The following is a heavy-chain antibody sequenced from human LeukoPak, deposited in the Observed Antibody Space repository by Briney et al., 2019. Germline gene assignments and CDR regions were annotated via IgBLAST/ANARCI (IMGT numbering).Heavy chain of an antibody. J-gene: IGHJ4*02. CDR2: INHSGST. Sequence: SETLSLTCAVYGGSFSGYYWSWIRQPPGKGLEWIGEINHSGSTNYNPSLKSRVTISVDTSKNQFSLKLSSVTAADTAVYYCARHFRSGSYHYWGQGTLVTVSS. D-gene: IGHD1-26*01. V-gene: IGHV4-34*01. CDR3: ARHFRSGSYHY. CDR1: GGSFSGYY.